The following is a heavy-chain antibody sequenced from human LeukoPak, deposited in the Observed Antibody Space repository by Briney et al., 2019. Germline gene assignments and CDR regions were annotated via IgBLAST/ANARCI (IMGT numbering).Heavy chain of an antibody. CDR3: AKDSYTVMVIDAFDI. D-gene: IGHD5-18*01. Sequence: GGSLGLSCAASGFTFSSYAMSWVRQAPGKGLEWVSAISGSGDSTYYADSVKGRFTISRDNSKNTLYLQMNSLRAEDTAVYYCAKDSYTVMVIDAFDIWGQGTMVTVSS. CDR1: GFTFSSYA. J-gene: IGHJ3*02. CDR2: ISGSGDST. V-gene: IGHV3-23*01.